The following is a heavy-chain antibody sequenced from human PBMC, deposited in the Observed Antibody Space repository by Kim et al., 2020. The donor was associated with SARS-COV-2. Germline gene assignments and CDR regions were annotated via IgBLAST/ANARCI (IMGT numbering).Heavy chain of an antibody. CDR3: ARPEGRASWLHFDY. D-gene: IGHD2-2*01. Sequence: SETLSLTCTVSSDSFSAYYWSWIRQLPGKGLEWIGHIFYSGSTNYNPSLKSRATISWDTSRNQFSLDLTSVTQADTAVYYCARPEGRASWLHFDYWGQG. CDR2: IFYSGST. CDR1: SDSFSAYY. V-gene: IGHV4-59*01. J-gene: IGHJ4*02.